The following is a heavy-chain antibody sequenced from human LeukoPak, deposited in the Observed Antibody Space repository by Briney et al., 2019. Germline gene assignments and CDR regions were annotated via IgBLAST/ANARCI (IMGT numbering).Heavy chain of an antibody. CDR3: VRAGVFASAYYYAMDV. Sequence: GGSLRLSCAASGFTFRSYSMNWVRQAPGKGLEWVSYISGSSSTIYYADSVKGRFTISRDNAKNSLYLQMNSLRDEDTAVYYCVRAGVFASAYYYAMDVWGQGTTVTVSS. CDR2: ISGSSSTI. V-gene: IGHV3-48*02. J-gene: IGHJ6*02. CDR1: GFTFRSYS. D-gene: IGHD3-10*01.